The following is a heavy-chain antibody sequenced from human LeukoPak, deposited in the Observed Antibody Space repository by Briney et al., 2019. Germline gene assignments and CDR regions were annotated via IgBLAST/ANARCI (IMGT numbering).Heavy chain of an antibody. Sequence: SVKVSCKASGGTFSSYAISWVRQAPGQGLEWMGGIIPIFGTANYAQKFQGRVTMTRNTSISTAYMELSSLRSEDTAVYYCAILPIMITFGGVNAFDIWGQGTMVTVSS. J-gene: IGHJ3*02. D-gene: IGHD3-16*01. CDR1: GGTFSSYA. V-gene: IGHV1-69*05. CDR2: IIPIFGTA. CDR3: AILPIMITFGGVNAFDI.